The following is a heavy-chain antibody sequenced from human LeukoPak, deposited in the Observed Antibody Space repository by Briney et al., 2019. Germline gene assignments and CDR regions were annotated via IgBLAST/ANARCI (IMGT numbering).Heavy chain of an antibody. Sequence: SETLSLTCSVSGGSISTYFWSWIRQPPGKGLEWIGYIYYSGSTNYNPSLKSRVTISVDTSKNQFSLKLSSVTAADTAVYYCARRRDAFDIWGQGTMVTVSS. CDR3: ARRRDAFDI. CDR2: IYYSGST. CDR1: GGSISTYF. J-gene: IGHJ3*02. V-gene: IGHV4-59*08.